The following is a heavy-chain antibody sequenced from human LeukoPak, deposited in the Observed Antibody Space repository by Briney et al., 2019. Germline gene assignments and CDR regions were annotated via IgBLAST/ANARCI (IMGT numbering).Heavy chain of an antibody. D-gene: IGHD3-16*02. CDR3: AKDSPHYDYVWGSYRYFDY. CDR2: ISGSGGST. V-gene: IGHV3-23*01. CDR1: GFTFSSYA. J-gene: IGHJ4*02. Sequence: GGSLRLSCAASGFTFSSYAMSWVRQAPGKGLESVSAISGSGGSTYYADSVKGRFTISRDNSKNTLYLQMNSLRAADTAVYYCAKDSPHYDYVWGSYRYFDYWGQGTLVTVSS.